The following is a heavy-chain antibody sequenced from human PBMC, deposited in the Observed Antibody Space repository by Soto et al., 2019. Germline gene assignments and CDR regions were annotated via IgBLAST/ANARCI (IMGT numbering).Heavy chain of an antibody. J-gene: IGHJ4*02. CDR1: GGSISSYY. CDR3: AGSSYDKTSFDY. Sequence: SETLSLTCTVSGGSISSYYWSWIRQSPGKGLEWIGYIYYSGSTNYNPSLKSRVTISVDTSKNQFSLKLSSVTAADTAVYYCAGSSYDKTSFDYWGQGTLVTVSS. V-gene: IGHV4-59*01. D-gene: IGHD3-22*01. CDR2: IYYSGST.